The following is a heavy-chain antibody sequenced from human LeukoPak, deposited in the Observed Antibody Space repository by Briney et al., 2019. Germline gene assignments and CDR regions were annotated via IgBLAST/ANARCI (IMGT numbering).Heavy chain of an antibody. D-gene: IGHD3-22*01. V-gene: IGHV4-59*08. Sequence: ASETLSLTCTVSGGSISSYYWSWIRQPPGKGLEWIAYIYYSGSTNYNPSLKSRVTISVDTSKNQFSLKLSSVTAADTAVYYCARLNYYDSSGYYEGYDYWGQGTLVTVSS. CDR1: GGSISSYY. CDR3: ARLNYYDSSGYYEGYDY. J-gene: IGHJ4*02. CDR2: IYYSGST.